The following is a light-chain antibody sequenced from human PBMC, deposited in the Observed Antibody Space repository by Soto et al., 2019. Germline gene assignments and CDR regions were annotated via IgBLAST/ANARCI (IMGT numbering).Light chain of an antibody. Sequence: QSVLTQPPSVSGAPGQRVTISCTGSSSNIGAGYDVHWYQRLPGTAPKVLIYNNNNRPSGVPDRFSGSKSGTSASLAITGLQAEDEGDYYCQSYDSSLSGSYVFGTGTKLTVL. J-gene: IGLJ1*01. CDR3: QSYDSSLSGSYV. CDR1: SSNIGAGYD. CDR2: NNN. V-gene: IGLV1-40*01.